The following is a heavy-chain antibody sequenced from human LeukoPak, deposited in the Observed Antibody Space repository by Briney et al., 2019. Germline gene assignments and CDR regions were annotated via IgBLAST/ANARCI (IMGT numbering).Heavy chain of an antibody. Sequence: GGSMRLSCAAPGFTFSSYGMHWVRQAPGKGLEWVAVISYDGSNKYYADSVKGRFTISRDNSKNTLYLQMNSLRAEDTAVYYCAKDRDYYDSSGYYDYWGQGTPVTVSS. CDR2: ISYDGSNK. D-gene: IGHD3-22*01. J-gene: IGHJ4*02. V-gene: IGHV3-30*18. CDR3: AKDRDYYDSSGYYDY. CDR1: GFTFSSYG.